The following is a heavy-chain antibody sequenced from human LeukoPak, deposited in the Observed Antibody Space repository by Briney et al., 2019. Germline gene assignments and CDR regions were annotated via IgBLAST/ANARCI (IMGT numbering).Heavy chain of an antibody. J-gene: IGHJ4*02. CDR3: ARAGDDRFTIFSTRAYYFDY. V-gene: IGHV3-21*01. CDR2: ISSSSSYI. CDR1: GFTFSSYS. Sequence: GGSLRLSCAASGFTFSSYSMNWVRQAPGKGLEWVSSISSSSSYIYYADSVKGRFTISRDNAKNSLYLQMNSLRAEDTAVYYCARAGDDRFTIFSTRAYYFDYWGQGTLVTVSS. D-gene: IGHD3-9*01.